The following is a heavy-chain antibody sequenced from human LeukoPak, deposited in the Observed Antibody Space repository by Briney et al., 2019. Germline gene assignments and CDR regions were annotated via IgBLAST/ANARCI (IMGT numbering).Heavy chain of an antibody. CDR1: GFTFSSYG. D-gene: IGHD4-23*01. Sequence: GGSLRLSCAASGFTFSSYGMHWVRQAPGKGLEWVAFIRYDGSNKYYADSVKGRFTISRDNSKNTLYLQMNRLRAEDTAVYYCATYYGGNSGAFDLWGQGTTVTVSS. J-gene: IGHJ3*01. CDR3: ATYYGGNSGAFDL. CDR2: IRYDGSNK. V-gene: IGHV3-30*02.